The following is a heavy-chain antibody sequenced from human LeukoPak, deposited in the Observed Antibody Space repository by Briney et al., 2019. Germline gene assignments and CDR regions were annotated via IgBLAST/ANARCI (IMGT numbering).Heavy chain of an antibody. J-gene: IGHJ6*02. CDR3: AREGYSGSYHNYYYYYGMDV. V-gene: IGHV4-61*02. CDR1: GGSISSGSYY. Sequence: SETLSLTCTVSGGSISSGSYYWSWIRQPAGKGLEWIGRIYTSGSTNYNPSLKSRVTISVDTSKNQFSLKLSSVTAADTAVYYCAREGYSGSYHNYYYYYGMDVWGQGTAVTVSS. D-gene: IGHD1-26*01. CDR2: IYTSGST.